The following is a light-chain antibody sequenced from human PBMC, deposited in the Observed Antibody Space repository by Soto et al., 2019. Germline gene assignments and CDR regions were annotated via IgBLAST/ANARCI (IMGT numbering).Light chain of an antibody. CDR3: SAYTARSTLV. CDR2: EVR. Sequence: QSVLTQPASVSGSAGQSITISCSGTMRDVAAYNLVSWYQQHPGTAPKLIIYEVRNRPSDISSRFSGSRSGNTASLTISGLQPEDEGDYYCSAYTARSTLVFGGGTKVTVL. J-gene: IGLJ3*02. CDR1: MRDVAAYNL. V-gene: IGLV2-14*01.